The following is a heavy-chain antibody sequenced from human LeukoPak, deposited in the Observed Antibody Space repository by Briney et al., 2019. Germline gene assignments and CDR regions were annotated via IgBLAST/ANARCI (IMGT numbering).Heavy chain of an antibody. CDR3: AREESDYNFWSGGDF. CDR2: INPSDGST. CDR1: GYTFTSYY. V-gene: IGHV1-46*01. J-gene: IGHJ4*02. Sequence: ASAKVSCKASGYTFTSYYMHWVRQAPGQGLEWMGIINPSDGSTSYAQKFQGRVTMTRDTSTSTVYMELSSLRSEDTAVYYCAREESDYNFWSGGDFWGQGTLVTVSS. D-gene: IGHD3-3*01.